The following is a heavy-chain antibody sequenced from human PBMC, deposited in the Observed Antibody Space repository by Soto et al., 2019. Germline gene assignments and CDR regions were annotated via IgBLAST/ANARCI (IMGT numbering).Heavy chain of an antibody. Sequence: ASVKVSCKASGYTFTSYGISWVRQAPGQGLEWMGWISAYNGNTNYAQKLQGRVTMTTDTSTSTAYMELRSLRSDDTAVDYCARSGRYYDIDAVGYYYCMDVWGKGTTVTVSS. J-gene: IGHJ6*03. CDR2: ISAYNGNT. D-gene: IGHD3-9*01. CDR3: ARSGRYYDIDAVGYYYCMDV. CDR1: GYTFTSYG. V-gene: IGHV1-18*01.